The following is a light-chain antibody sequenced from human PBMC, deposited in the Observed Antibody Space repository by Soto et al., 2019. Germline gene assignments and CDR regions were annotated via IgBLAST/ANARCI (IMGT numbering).Light chain of an antibody. CDR2: EVS. V-gene: IGLV2-14*01. CDR3: SSYTRSHTYV. CDR1: SSDVGGYNY. Sequence: QSALTQPASVSGSPGQSITISCTGTSSDVGGYNYVSWYQQHPGKVPKLIIYEVSNRPSGVSNRFSGSKSDNTASLTISGLQAEDEADYYCSSYTRSHTYVFGTGTKLTVL. J-gene: IGLJ1*01.